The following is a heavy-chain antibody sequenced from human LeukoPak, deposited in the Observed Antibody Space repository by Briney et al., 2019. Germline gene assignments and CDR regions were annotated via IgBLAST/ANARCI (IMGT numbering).Heavy chain of an antibody. J-gene: IGHJ3*02. CDR3: ARDRDYVWGGSNAFDI. D-gene: IGHD3-16*01. CDR1: GFTVSSNY. Sequence: PGGSLRLSCAASGFTVSSNYMSWVRQAPGKGLEWVSVIYSGGSTYYADPVKGRFTISRDNSKNTLYLQMNSLRAEDTAVYYCARDRDYVWGGSNAFDIWGQGTMVTVSS. V-gene: IGHV3-53*01. CDR2: IYSGGST.